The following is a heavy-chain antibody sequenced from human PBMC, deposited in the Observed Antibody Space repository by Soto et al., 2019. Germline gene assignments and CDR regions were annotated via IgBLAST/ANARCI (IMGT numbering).Heavy chain of an antibody. CDR3: ARVYYGGNSAAFDI. D-gene: IGHD4-17*01. Sequence: PSETLSLTCTVSGGSISSGGYYWSWIRQHPGKGLEWIGYIYYSGSTYYNPSLKSRVTISVDTSKNQFSLKLSSVTAADTAVYYCARVYYGGNSAAFDIRGQGTMVTVSS. J-gene: IGHJ3*02. V-gene: IGHV4-31*03. CDR1: GGSISSGGYY. CDR2: IYYSGST.